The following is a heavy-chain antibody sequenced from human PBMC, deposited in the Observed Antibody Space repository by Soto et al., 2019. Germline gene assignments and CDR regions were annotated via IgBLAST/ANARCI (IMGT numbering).Heavy chain of an antibody. V-gene: IGHV4-39*01. CDR1: VGSISSSSYY. D-gene: IGHD2-15*01. CDR2: IYYSGST. Sequence: KPSETLSLTCTVSVGSISSSSYYWGWIRQPPGKGLEWIGSIYYSGSTYYNPSLKSRVTISVDTSKNQFSLKLSSVTAADTAVYYCARHTPAISISDHWGQGTLVTVSS. J-gene: IGHJ4*02. CDR3: ARHTPAISISDH.